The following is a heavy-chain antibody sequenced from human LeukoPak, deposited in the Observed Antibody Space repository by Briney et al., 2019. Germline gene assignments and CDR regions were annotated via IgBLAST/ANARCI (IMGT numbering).Heavy chain of an antibody. CDR2: VDPEDGET. J-gene: IGHJ4*02. D-gene: IGHD1-1*01. CDR3: HSMFTGTTDY. Sequence: ASVKISCKFSGYTFTDYYMHWVQQAPGKGLEWMGLVDPEDGETIYAEKFQGRVTITADTSTDTAYMELSSLRSEDTAVYYCHSMFTGTTDYWGQGTLVTVSS. CDR1: GYTFTDYY. V-gene: IGHV1-69-2*01.